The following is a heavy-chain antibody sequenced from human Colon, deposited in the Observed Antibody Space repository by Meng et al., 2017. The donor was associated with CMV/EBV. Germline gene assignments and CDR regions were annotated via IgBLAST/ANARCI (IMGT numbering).Heavy chain of an antibody. V-gene: IGHV1-18*01. CDR3: ASVDRDLGFDYGMDV. D-gene: IGHD5-24*01. Sequence: ASVKVSCKGPGSHVGNYGISWVRQAPGQGLEGVGWTSGYIGNTMFAQKVQGRINITTDPSTRTSHTELRSLRSDDTAVYYWASVDRDLGFDYGMDVWGQGTPVTVSS. CDR2: TSGYIGNT. J-gene: IGHJ6*02. CDR1: GSHVGNYG.